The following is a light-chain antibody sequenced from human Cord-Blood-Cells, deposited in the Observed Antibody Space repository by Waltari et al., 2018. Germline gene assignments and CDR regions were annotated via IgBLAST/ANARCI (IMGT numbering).Light chain of an antibody. J-gene: IGLJ3*02. CDR2: DVS. V-gene: IGLV2-11*01. Sequence: QSALTQPRSVSGSPGQSVTISCTGTSSDVGGYNYVSWYQQHPGKAPKLMIYDVSKRPSGVPDRFSGSKSGNTASLTISGLQAEDEADYYCCSYAGIYQGVFGGGTKLTVL. CDR1: SSDVGGYNY. CDR3: CSYAGIYQGV.